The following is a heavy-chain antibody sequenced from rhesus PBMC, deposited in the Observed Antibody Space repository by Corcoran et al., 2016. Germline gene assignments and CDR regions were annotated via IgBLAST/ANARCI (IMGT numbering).Heavy chain of an antibody. CDR3: AKVKGNANFDY. CDR2: INGGWGST. CDR1: GFTFSSYG. D-gene: IGHD1-14*01. Sequence: EVQLVETGGGLGQPGGSLKLSCAASGFTFSSYGMSWVRQAPGEGLEWVSAINGGWGSTYYADSVKGRFTISRDNSKNTLSLQMNSLRAEDTAVYYCAKVKGNANFDYWGQGVLVTVSS. V-gene: IGHV3S5*01. J-gene: IGHJ4*01.